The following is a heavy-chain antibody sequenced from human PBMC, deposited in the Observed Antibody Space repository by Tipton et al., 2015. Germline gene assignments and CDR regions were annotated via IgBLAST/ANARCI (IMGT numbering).Heavy chain of an antibody. CDR2: INPDGSGE. V-gene: IGHV3-7*04. D-gene: IGHD3-9*01. CDR3: SRGYDWYFDR. CDR1: GFTFNTYW. Sequence: SLRLSCAASGFTFNTYWMNWVRQAPGKGLEWVANINPDGSGEFYVDSMKGRFTISRDNDKNSLFLQMNSLRAEDTAVYYCSRGYDWYFDRWGQGTLFIVSS. J-gene: IGHJ5*02.